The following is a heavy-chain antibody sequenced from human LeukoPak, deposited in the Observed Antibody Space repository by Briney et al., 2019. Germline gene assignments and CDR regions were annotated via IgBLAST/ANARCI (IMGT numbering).Heavy chain of an antibody. V-gene: IGHV3-30*02. CDR1: GFTFSSYG. CDR2: IRYDGSNK. CDR3: AKDLHYYDSSGLGY. Sequence: PGGSLRLSCAASGFTFSSYGMHWVRQAPGKGLEWVAFIRYDGSNKYYADSVKGRSTISRDNSKNTLYLQMNSLRTEDTAVYYCAKDLHYYDSSGLGYRGQGTLVTVSS. J-gene: IGHJ4*02. D-gene: IGHD3-22*01.